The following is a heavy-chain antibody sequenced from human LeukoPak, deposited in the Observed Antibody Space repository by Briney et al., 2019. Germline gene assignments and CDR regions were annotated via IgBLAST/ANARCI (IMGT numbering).Heavy chain of an antibody. Sequence: PSETLSLTRTVSGGSISSRTYHWGWGRAPPGTGLGRIVVGYYIGNTYYNPIPKSRVTISLDPYQNQFSLDLRSVTAGDTAVYYCVRAYNGNTGDYWGQGTLVTVSS. CDR2: GYYIGNT. J-gene: IGHJ4*02. CDR3: VRAYNGNTGDY. V-gene: IGHV4-39*01. D-gene: IGHD1/OR15-1a*01. CDR1: GGSISSRTYH.